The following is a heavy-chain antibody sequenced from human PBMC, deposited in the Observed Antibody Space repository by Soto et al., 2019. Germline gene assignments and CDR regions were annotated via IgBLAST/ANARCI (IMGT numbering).Heavy chain of an antibody. Sequence: GAXVKVSCKASGYTFTSYGISWVRQAPGQGLEWMGWISAYNGNTKYAEKFQGRVTITRDTSATTSYMELSNLRSEDTAVYYCARDYYYDRRGHYDYCGEGTLVTVSS. CDR3: ARDYYYDRRGHYDY. CDR1: GYTFTSYG. V-gene: IGHV1-18*01. J-gene: IGHJ4*02. D-gene: IGHD3-22*01. CDR2: ISAYNGNT.